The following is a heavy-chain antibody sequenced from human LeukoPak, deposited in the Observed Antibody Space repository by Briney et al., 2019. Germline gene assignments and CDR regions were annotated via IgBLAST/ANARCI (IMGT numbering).Heavy chain of an antibody. V-gene: IGHV3-23*01. Sequence: PGGSLRLFCAASGFPFSSYDMSWARQAPGKGLEWVSGISGSGGSTYYADSVKGRFTISKDNSKNTLYLQMNSLRAEDTAVYYCAKETGYSGLYHGVCWGKGKLIAVSS. CDR1: GFPFSSYD. CDR2: ISGSGGST. J-gene: IGHJ4*03. CDR3: AKETGYSGLYHGVC. D-gene: IGHD5-12*01.